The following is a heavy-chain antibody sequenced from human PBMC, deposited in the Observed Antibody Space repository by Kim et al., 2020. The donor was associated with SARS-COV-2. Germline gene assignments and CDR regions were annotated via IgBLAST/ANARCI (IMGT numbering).Heavy chain of an antibody. CDR2: IRYDGSNK. D-gene: IGHD1-1*01. J-gene: IGHJ3*02. Sequence: GGSLRLSCAASGFTFSSYGMHWVRQAPGKGLEWVADIRYDGSNKYYADSVKGRFTISRDNSKNTLYLQMNSLRPEDTAVYYCARERQLRGTLDAFDIWGQGTIVTVSS. CDR1: GFTFSSYG. V-gene: IGHV3-33*01. CDR3: ARERQLRGTLDAFDI.